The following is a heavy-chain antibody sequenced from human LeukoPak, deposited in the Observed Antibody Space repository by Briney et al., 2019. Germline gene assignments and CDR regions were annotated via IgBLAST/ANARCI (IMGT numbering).Heavy chain of an antibody. CDR2: INHSGST. D-gene: IGHD5-18*01. CDR3: AKYSYGYWYDP. V-gene: IGHV4-34*01. Sequence: PSETLSLTCAVYAGSFSGYYWSWIRQPPGKGLEWIGEINHSGSTNYNPSLKSRVTISVDTSKNQFSLKLSSVTAADTAVCYCAKYSYGYWYDPWGQGTLVTVSS. CDR1: AGSFSGYY. J-gene: IGHJ5*02.